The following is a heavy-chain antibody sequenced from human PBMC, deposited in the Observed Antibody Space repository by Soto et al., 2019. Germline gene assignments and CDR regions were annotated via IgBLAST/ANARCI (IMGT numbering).Heavy chain of an antibody. Sequence: GGSLRLSCAASGFTFSSYWMSWVRQAPGKGLEWVANIKQDGSEKYYVDSVKGRFTISRDNAKNSLYLQMNSLRAEDTAVYYCARDSPTWLQLWPYDAFDIWGQGTMVTVSS. CDR2: IKQDGSEK. J-gene: IGHJ3*02. V-gene: IGHV3-7*05. CDR1: GFTFSSYW. CDR3: ARDSPTWLQLWPYDAFDI. D-gene: IGHD5-12*01.